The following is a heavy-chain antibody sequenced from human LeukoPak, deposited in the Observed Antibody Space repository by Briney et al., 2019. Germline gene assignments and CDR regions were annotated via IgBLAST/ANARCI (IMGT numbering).Heavy chain of an antibody. Sequence: SVKVSCKASGGTFSSYAISWVRQAPGQGLEWMGGIIPIFGTANYAQKFQGRVTITADKSTSTVYMELSSLRSEDTAVYYCARGYYDSSGYFDYWGQGTLVTVSS. D-gene: IGHD3-22*01. CDR1: GGTFSSYA. CDR3: ARGYYDSSGYFDY. J-gene: IGHJ4*02. V-gene: IGHV1-69*06. CDR2: IIPIFGTA.